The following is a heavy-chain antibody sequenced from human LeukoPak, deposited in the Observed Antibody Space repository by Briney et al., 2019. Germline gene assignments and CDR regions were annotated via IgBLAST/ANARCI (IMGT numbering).Heavy chain of an antibody. Sequence: GGSLRPSCAASGFTFSSYGMHWVRQAPGKGLEWVAVISYEGSNKYYADSVKGRFTISRDNSKNTLYLQMNSLRAEETAVYYSAKERIGYGYYFDSWGQGTLVTVSS. CDR3: AKERIGYGYYFDS. CDR1: GFTFSSYG. D-gene: IGHD5-18*01. J-gene: IGHJ4*02. V-gene: IGHV3-30*18. CDR2: ISYEGSNK.